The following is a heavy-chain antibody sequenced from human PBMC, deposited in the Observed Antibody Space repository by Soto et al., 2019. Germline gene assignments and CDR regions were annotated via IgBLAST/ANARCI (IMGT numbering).Heavy chain of an antibody. J-gene: IGHJ4*02. CDR2: IKQDGSEK. Sequence: GGSLRLSCAASGFTFSSYWMSWVRQAPGKGLEWVANIKQDGSEKYYVDSVKGRFTISRDNAKNSLYLQMNSLRAEDTALYYCAKDRTAAGVEFDYWGQGTLVTVPS. V-gene: IGHV3-7*03. D-gene: IGHD6-13*01. CDR1: GFTFSSYW. CDR3: AKDRTAAGVEFDY.